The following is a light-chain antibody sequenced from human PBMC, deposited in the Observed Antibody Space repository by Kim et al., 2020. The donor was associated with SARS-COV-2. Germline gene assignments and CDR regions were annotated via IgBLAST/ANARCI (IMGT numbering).Light chain of an antibody. CDR2: DAS. J-gene: IGKJ1*01. V-gene: IGKV3-11*01. Sequence: LSAGERATCSGRASQRVGSYLAWYQQKPGQAPRLLIYDASNRATAIADRCTGSGSGTDFTLTISSLEPEDCAVYFCQQRNDWPQTFGQGTKVDIK. CDR3: QQRNDWPQT. CDR1: QRVGSY.